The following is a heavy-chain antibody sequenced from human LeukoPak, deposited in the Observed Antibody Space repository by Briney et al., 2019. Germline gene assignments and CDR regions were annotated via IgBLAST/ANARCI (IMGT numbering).Heavy chain of an antibody. Sequence: GGSLRLSCAASGFTFSSYAMSWVRQAPGKGLEWVSYISSSGSTIYYADSVKGRFTISRDNAKNSLYLQMNSLRAEDTAVYYCARGSRGNIAAAGHFDYWGQGTLVTVSS. D-gene: IGHD6-13*01. CDR3: ARGSRGNIAAAGHFDY. CDR2: ISSSGSTI. V-gene: IGHV3-48*04. CDR1: GFTFSSYA. J-gene: IGHJ4*02.